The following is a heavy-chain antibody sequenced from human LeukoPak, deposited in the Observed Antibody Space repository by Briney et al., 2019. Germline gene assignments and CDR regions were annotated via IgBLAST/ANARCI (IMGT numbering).Heavy chain of an antibody. CDR1: GYSFTSYW. Sequence: GESLKISCKGSGYSFTSYWIGWVRQMPGKGLEWMGIIYPGDSDTRYSPSFQGQVTISADKSISTAYLQWSSLKASDTAMYYCARQYFPTYYYGSGSYNWXXPWGQGTLVTVSS. J-gene: IGHJ5*02. CDR2: IYPGDSDT. CDR3: ARQYFPTYYYGSGSYNWXXP. V-gene: IGHV5-51*01. D-gene: IGHD3-10*01.